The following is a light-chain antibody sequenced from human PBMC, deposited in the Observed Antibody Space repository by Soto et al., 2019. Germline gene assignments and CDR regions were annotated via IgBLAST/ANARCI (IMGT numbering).Light chain of an antibody. J-gene: IGKJ2*01. CDR3: QQRTTWLYT. CDR1: QTVSSY. CDR2: EAS. V-gene: IGKV3-11*01. Sequence: EIMLTQSPATLSLSPGERATLSCRASQTVSSYLAWYQQKPGQAPRLLIYEASNRATGIPARFSGSGSGTDFTLTISSLEPEDFADYYCQQRTTWLYTFGQGTKLEIK.